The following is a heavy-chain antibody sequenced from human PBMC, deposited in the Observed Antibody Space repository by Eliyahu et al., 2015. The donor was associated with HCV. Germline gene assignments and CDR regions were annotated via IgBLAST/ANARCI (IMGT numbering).Heavy chain of an antibody. CDR1: GGTFSSYA. CDR3: ARDPLPQYCGGDCYSDY. J-gene: IGHJ4*02. D-gene: IGHD2-21*02. V-gene: IGHV1-69*01. Sequence: QVQLVQSGAEVKKPGSSVKVSCKASGGTFSSYAISWVRQAPGQGLEWMGGIIPIFGTANYAQKFQGRVTITADESTSTAYMELSSLRSEDTAVYYCARDPLPQYCGGDCYSDYWGQGTLVTVSS. CDR2: IIPIFGTA.